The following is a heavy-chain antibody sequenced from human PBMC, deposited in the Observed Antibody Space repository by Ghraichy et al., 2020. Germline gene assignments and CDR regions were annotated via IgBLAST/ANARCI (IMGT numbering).Heavy chain of an antibody. CDR1: GGTFSSYA. Sequence: SVKVSCKASGGTFSSYAISWVRQAPGQGLEWMGGIIPIFGTANYAQKFQGRVTITADKSTSTAYMELSSLRSEDTAVYYCARVGRGVAARPGSYYYYGMDVWGQGTTVTVSS. J-gene: IGHJ6*02. CDR3: ARVGRGVAARPGSYYYYGMDV. CDR2: IIPIFGTA. V-gene: IGHV1-69*06. D-gene: IGHD6-6*01.